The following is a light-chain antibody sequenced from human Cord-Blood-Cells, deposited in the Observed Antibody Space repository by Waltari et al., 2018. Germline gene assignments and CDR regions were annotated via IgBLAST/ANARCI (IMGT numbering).Light chain of an antibody. J-gene: IGLJ3*02. CDR3: GADHGSGSNFVSV. CDR2: VGTGGIVG. CDR1: SGSSNYK. V-gene: IGLV9-49*01. Sequence: QPVLTQPPSASASLGASVTLPCTLSSGSSNYKVDWYPQRPGKGPRFVMRVGTGGIVGSKGDGIPDRFSVLGSGLNRYLTIKNIQEEDESDYHCGADHGSGSNFVSVFGGGTKLTVL.